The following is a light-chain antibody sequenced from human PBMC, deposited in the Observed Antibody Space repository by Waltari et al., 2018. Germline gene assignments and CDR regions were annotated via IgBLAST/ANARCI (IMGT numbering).Light chain of an antibody. J-gene: IGKJ4*01. CDR3: QQLIDYPLT. V-gene: IGKV1-9*01. CDR2: AAS. CDR1: QGISSS. Sequence: DIQLTQSPPFLSASVGDRVTITCRASQGISSSLAWYQQKPRKAPKLLIYAASPLQSGVPSMFRGSGSGTEFTLTISSLQPEDFATYYCQQLIDYPLTFGGGTKVEIK.